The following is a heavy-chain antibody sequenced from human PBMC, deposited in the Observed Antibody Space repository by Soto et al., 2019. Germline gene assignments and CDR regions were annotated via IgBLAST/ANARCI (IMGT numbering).Heavy chain of an antibody. Sequence: EVLLLESGGGLVQPGGSLRLSCAASGFTFSNYAMSWVRQAPGKGLEWVSVISGSGGSTYYADSVKGRFTISRDNSKNTLYLQMNSVRAEDTAVYYCAKEVAVVAANPFDYWGQGTLVTVSS. J-gene: IGHJ4*02. V-gene: IGHV3-23*01. D-gene: IGHD2-15*01. CDR1: GFTFSNYA. CDR3: AKEVAVVAANPFDY. CDR2: ISGSGGST.